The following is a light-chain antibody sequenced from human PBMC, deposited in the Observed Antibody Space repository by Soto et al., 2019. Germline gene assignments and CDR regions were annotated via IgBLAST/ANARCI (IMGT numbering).Light chain of an antibody. CDR2: KAS. V-gene: IGKV1-5*03. CDR3: QHYYGYSRT. CDR1: QSIAIW. Sequence: DINMTQSPSTLSASVGDRVTITCRASQSIAIWLAWSQQKPGKAPKHLIYKASNLESGVPSRFSGSGAGTECTITISSRQPDDSATYYCQHYYGYSRTLGQGTKLEIK. J-gene: IGKJ2*01.